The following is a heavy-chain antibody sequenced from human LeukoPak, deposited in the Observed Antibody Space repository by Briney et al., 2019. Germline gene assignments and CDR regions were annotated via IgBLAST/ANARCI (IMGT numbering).Heavy chain of an antibody. V-gene: IGHV4-59*01. Sequence: SETLSLTCSVSGGSISTYYWSWIRQPPGKGLEWIGYVYYFGNTDYNPSLKSRVTISVDTSKNQFSLNLRSVTAADTAVYYCAKLGSPRAFWGQGILVRVSS. CDR1: GGSISTYY. CDR3: AKLGSPRAF. J-gene: IGHJ4*02. D-gene: IGHD7-27*01. CDR2: VYYFGNT.